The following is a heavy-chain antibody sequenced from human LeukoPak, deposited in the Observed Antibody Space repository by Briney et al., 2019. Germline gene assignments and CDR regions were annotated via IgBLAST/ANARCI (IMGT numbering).Heavy chain of an antibody. CDR1: GFTFSSYW. CDR3: ARAIETAAIDY. D-gene: IGHD6-13*01. Sequence: GGSLRLSCAASGFTFSSYWMHWVRQAPGKGLVWVSRINRDGSNTDYADSVRGRFTISRDNAKNTLYLQLNSLRAEDTAVYYCARAIETAAIDYWGRGTLVTVSS. CDR2: INRDGSNT. V-gene: IGHV3-74*01. J-gene: IGHJ4*02.